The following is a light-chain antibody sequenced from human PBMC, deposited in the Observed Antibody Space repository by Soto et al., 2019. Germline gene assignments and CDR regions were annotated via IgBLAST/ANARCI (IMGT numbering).Light chain of an antibody. V-gene: IGKV3-20*01. CDR2: GAS. J-gene: IGKJ4*01. CDR1: QSVSSN. Sequence: EIVMTQSPATLPVSPGERATLSCRASQSVSSNLAWYQQKPGQAPRLLIYGASSRATGIPDRFSGSGSGTDFTLTISRLEPEDFAVYYCQQYGSSLTFGGGTKVDIK. CDR3: QQYGSSLT.